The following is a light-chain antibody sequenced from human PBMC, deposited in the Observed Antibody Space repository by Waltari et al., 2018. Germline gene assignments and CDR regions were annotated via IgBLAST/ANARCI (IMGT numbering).Light chain of an antibody. J-gene: IGLJ2*01. CDR3: ATWDDNLNGVV. Sequence: QSVLTQPSSASGTPGQRVTISCLGSRFNSGDFSVNWYQHLPGLAPKLLIYSDYQRPSGVPDRFSGSKSGTSASLAISGLQSDDEADYYCATWDDNLNGVVFGGGTKLTVL. V-gene: IGLV1-44*01. CDR1: RFNSGDFS. CDR2: SDY.